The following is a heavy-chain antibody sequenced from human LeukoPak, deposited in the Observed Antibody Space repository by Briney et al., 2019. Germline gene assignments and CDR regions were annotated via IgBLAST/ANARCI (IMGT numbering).Heavy chain of an antibody. CDR3: TGQSVRGVKYYFDY. CDR2: IKSKTDGGTT. J-gene: IGHJ4*02. V-gene: IGHV3-15*01. D-gene: IGHD3-10*01. Sequence: GGSLGLSCAASGFTFSNAWMSWVRQAPGKGLEWVGRIKSKTDGGTTDYAAPVKGRFTISRDDSKNTLYLQMNSLKTEDTAVYYCTGQSVRGVKYYFDYWGQGTLVTVSS. CDR1: GFTFSNAW.